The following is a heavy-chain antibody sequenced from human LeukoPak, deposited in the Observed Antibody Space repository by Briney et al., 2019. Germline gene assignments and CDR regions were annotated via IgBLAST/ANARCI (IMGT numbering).Heavy chain of an antibody. CDR1: GGSISSYY. CDR2: IYYSGST. Sequence: SETLSLTCTVSGGSISSYYWSWIRQPPGKGLEWIGYIYYSGSTNYNPSLKSRVTISVDTSKNQFSLKLSSVTAADTAVYYCARPYSSGWYDDWGQGTLVTVSS. V-gene: IGHV4-59*08. CDR3: ARPYSSGWYDD. D-gene: IGHD6-19*01. J-gene: IGHJ4*02.